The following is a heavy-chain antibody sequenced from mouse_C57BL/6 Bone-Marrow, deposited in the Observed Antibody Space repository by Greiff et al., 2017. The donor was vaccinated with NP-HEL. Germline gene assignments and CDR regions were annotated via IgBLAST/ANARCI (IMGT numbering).Heavy chain of an antibody. CDR1: GYTFTDYY. J-gene: IGHJ1*03. V-gene: IGHV1-26*01. CDR2: INPNNGGT. Sequence: EVQLQQSGPELVKPGASVKISCKASGYTFTDYYMNWVKQSHGKSLEWIGDINPNNGGTSYNQKFKGKATLTVDKSSSTAYMELRSLTSEHSAVYYCARGGHWYFDVWGTGTTVTVSS. CDR3: ARGGHWYFDV.